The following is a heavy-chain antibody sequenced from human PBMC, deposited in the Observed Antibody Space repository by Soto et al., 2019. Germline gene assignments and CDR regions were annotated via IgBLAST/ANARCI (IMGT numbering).Heavy chain of an antibody. CDR1: GGSISSYC. V-gene: IGHV4-59*12. CDR3: ARAGRSSSVAFYYYYHGMDV. D-gene: IGHD6-13*01. Sequence: SETLSLTCTVSGGSISSYCWSWIRQPPGKGLEWIGYIYYSGSTNYNPSLKSRVTISVDTSKNTLYLQMNSLRAEDTAVYYCARAGRSSSVAFYYYYHGMDVWGQGTTVTVSS. CDR2: IYYSGST. J-gene: IGHJ6*02.